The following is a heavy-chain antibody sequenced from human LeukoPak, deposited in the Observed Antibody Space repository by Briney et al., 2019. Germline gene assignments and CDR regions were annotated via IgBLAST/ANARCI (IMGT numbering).Heavy chain of an antibody. Sequence: PGGSLRLSCPASGFTFSSYEMNWVRQAPGKGLEWVSYISSSGSTIYYADSVKGRFTISRDNAKNSLYLQMNSLRAEDTAVYYCARDAAMAGFDYWGQGTLVTVSS. CDR1: GFTFSSYE. CDR2: ISSSGSTI. D-gene: IGHD5-18*01. V-gene: IGHV3-48*03. J-gene: IGHJ4*02. CDR3: ARDAAMAGFDY.